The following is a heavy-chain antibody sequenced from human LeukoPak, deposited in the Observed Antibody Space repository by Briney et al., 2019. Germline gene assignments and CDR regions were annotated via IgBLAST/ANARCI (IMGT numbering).Heavy chain of an antibody. Sequence: GGSLRLSCVASGFTFSKNGMHWVRQAPGKGLEWVAFIRFDGTKKVYAHSVRGRFAISRDDSKNTLYLQMGNLTTDDSALYYCARDFDDTSGHAYYLPEYWGQGILVTVSS. CDR1: GFTFSKNG. CDR3: ARDFDDTSGHAYYLPEY. V-gene: IGHV3-30*02. D-gene: IGHD2/OR15-2a*01. J-gene: IGHJ4*02. CDR2: IRFDGTKK.